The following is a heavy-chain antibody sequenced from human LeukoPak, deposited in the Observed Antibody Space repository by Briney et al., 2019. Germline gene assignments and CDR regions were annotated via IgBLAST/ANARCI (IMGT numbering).Heavy chain of an antibody. J-gene: IGHJ4*02. D-gene: IGHD3-16*01. Sequence: PGGSLRLSCAASGFTFRSYGMSWVRQAPGKGLEWVSSLSGSGGSTYYADSVKGRFTISRDNSKNTLFLHMNSLRAEDTAVYYCAKALGGYDFDYWGQGTQVTVSS. CDR1: GFTFRSYG. CDR3: AKALGGYDFDY. V-gene: IGHV3-23*01. CDR2: LSGSGGST.